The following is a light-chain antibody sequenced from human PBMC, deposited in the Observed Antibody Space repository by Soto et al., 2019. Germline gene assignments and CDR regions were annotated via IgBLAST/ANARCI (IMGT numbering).Light chain of an antibody. J-gene: IGLJ1*01. Sequence: SVLTQPASVSGSPGQSITISCTGTSSDVGSHNLVSWYQQHPGKAPKLMIYEGSKRPSGVSNRFPGSKSGNTASLTISGLQAEDEADYYCCSYAGSSTSYVFGTGTKVTVL. CDR2: EGS. CDR1: SSDVGSHNL. CDR3: CSYAGSSTSYV. V-gene: IGLV2-23*01.